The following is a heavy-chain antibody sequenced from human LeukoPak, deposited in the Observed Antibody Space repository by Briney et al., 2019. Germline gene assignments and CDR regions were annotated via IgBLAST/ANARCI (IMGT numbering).Heavy chain of an antibody. V-gene: IGHV1-69*05. CDR2: IIPIFGTA. CDR1: GGTFSIYA. D-gene: IGHD3-22*01. Sequence: SVKVCCKASGGTFSIYAISRVRQAPGQGLEWMGRIIPIFGTANYAQKFQGRVTITTDESTSTAYMELSSLRSGDTAVYYCARTYYYDSSGFEYFDYWGQGTLVTVSS. J-gene: IGHJ4*02. CDR3: ARTYYYDSSGFEYFDY.